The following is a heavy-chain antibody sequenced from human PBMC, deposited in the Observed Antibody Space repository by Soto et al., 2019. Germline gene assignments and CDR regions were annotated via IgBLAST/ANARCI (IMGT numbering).Heavy chain of an antibody. V-gene: IGHV1-18*01. CDR3: ARYEGNYGPIYLDPDYYYYYGMDV. CDR2: ISAYNGNT. J-gene: IGHJ6*02. D-gene: IGHD1-7*01. CDR1: GYTFTSYG. Sequence: QVQLVQSGAEVKKPGASVKVSCKASGYTFTSYGISWVRQAPGQGLEWMGWISAYNGNTNYAQKLQGRVTMTTDTYTSTAYIELRSLRSDDTAVYYCARYEGNYGPIYLDPDYYYYYGMDVWGQGTTVTVSS.